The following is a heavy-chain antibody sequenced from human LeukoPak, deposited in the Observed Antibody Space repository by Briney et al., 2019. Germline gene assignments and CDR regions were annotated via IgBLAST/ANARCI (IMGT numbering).Heavy chain of an antibody. CDR3: ATSGWYLLPGVY. CDR1: GDSISSTNYY. CDR2: IYYSGST. D-gene: IGHD6-19*01. V-gene: IGHV4-39*01. J-gene: IGHJ4*02. Sequence: SETLSLTCTVSGDSISSTNYYWGWIRQPPGQGLEWIGSIYYSGSTYYNPSLESRVTISVDTSKNQFSLKLSSVTAADTAVYYCATSGWYLLPGVYWGQGTLVTVSS.